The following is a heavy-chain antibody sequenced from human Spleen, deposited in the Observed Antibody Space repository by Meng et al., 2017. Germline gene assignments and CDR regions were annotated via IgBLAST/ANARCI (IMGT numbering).Heavy chain of an antibody. Sequence: QVQLHRCGVRPCQPSETLSLTCVVSGGSFSYYYWSWIPQPPGKGLEWIGEINHSGSTNYNPSLGSRATISVDTSQNNLSLKLSSVTAADSAVYYCARGPTTMAHDFDYWGQGTLVTVSS. CDR3: ARGPTTMAHDFDY. CDR2: INHSGST. V-gene: IGHV4-34*01. D-gene: IGHD4-11*01. J-gene: IGHJ4*02. CDR1: GGSFSYYY.